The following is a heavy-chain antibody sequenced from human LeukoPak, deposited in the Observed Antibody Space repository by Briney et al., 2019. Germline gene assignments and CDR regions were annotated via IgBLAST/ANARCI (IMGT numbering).Heavy chain of an antibody. V-gene: IGHV3-53*01. CDR1: GFTVSSSY. CDR2: IYSGGST. J-gene: IGHJ4*02. D-gene: IGHD6-13*01. CDR3: ARAGFHSSSSYLDY. Sequence: GSLRPSCAASGFTVSSSYMSWVRQAPGKGLEWVSTIYSGGSTYYADSVKGRVTISRDSSKNTLYLQMNSLRAEDTAVYYCARAGFHSSSSYLDYWGQGTLVTVSS.